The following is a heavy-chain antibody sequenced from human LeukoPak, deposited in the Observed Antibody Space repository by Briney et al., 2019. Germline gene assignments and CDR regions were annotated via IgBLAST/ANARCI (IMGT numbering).Heavy chain of an antibody. D-gene: IGHD1-26*01. CDR2: IHYSGNT. J-gene: IGHJ6*03. CDR3: ARAGMDSGSYYYYYYMDV. CDR1: GGSISSYY. V-gene: IGHV4-59*01. Sequence: PSETLSLTCSVSGGSISSYYWNWIRQPPGKGVEWIGYIHYSGNTNYNPSLKSRVTISADTPKNQFSLKLSSVTAADTAVYYCARAGMDSGSYYYYYYMDVWGKGTTVTVSS.